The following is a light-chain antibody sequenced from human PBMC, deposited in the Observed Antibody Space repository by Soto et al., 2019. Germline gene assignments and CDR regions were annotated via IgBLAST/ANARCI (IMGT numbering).Light chain of an antibody. J-gene: IGLJ2*01. Sequence: QSVLTQSASVSGSPGQSITIPCTGTSSDVGGYDYVSWYQQHPGKVPKLIIYEVIKRPSGVSHRFSGSKSGHTASLTISGLQTEDEADYHCSSYTTRSALGFGGGTKLTVL. CDR2: EVI. CDR3: SSYTTRSALG. V-gene: IGLV2-14*01. CDR1: SSDVGGYDY.